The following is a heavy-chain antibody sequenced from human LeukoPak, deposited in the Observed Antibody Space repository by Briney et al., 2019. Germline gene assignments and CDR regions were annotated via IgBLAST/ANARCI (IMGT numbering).Heavy chain of an antibody. D-gene: IGHD6-25*01. CDR2: IYHSGST. J-gene: IGHJ5*02. CDR1: GGSISSSNW. Sequence: SGTLSLTCAVSGGSISSSNWWSWVRQPPGKGLEWIGEIYHSGSTNYNPSLKSRVTISVDKSKNQFSLKLSSVTAADTAVYYCAREGSRYSNGRKWFDPWGQGTLVTVSS. CDR3: AREGSRYSNGRKWFDP. V-gene: IGHV4-4*02.